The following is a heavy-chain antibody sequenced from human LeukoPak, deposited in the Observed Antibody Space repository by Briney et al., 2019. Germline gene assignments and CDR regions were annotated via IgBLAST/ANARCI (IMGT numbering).Heavy chain of an antibody. D-gene: IGHD6-13*01. V-gene: IGHV3-66*01. Sequence: GGSLRLSCAASGFTFSSYWMSWVRQAPGKGLEWVSVIYSGGSTYYADSVKGRFTISRDNSKNTLYLQMNSLRAEDTAVYYCAQGIAAAEGEDDYWGQGTLVTVSS. CDR1: GFTFSSYW. J-gene: IGHJ4*02. CDR3: AQGIAAAEGEDDY. CDR2: IYSGGST.